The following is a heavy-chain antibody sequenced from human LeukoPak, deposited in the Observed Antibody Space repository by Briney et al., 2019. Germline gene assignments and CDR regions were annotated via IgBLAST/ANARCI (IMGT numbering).Heavy chain of an antibody. CDR3: ARDPIAAAGTSHSYYFDY. J-gene: IGHJ4*02. CDR2: IWYDGYNK. Sequence: GRSLRLSCTASGFTFSDYGMHWVRQAPGKGLEWVAIIWYDGYNKYYADSVRGRFTISRDNSKNTVYVQMNNLRAEDTAAYYCARDPIAAAGTSHSYYFDYWGQGTLVTVSS. CDR1: GFTFSDYG. V-gene: IGHV3-33*01. D-gene: IGHD6-13*01.